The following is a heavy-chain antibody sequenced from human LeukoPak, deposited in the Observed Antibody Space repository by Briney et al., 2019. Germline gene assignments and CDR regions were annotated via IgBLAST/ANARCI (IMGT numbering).Heavy chain of an antibody. Sequence: SGPTLVKPTQTLTLTCTFSGFSLSTSGVGVGWIRQPPGKAPEWLALIYWDDDKRYSPSLKSRLTITKDTSKNQVVLTMTNMDPVDTATYYCAFRRGSSTGFDYWGQGTLVTVSS. CDR1: GFSLSTSGVG. CDR3: AFRRGSSTGFDY. J-gene: IGHJ4*02. V-gene: IGHV2-5*02. CDR2: IYWDDDK. D-gene: IGHD2-2*01.